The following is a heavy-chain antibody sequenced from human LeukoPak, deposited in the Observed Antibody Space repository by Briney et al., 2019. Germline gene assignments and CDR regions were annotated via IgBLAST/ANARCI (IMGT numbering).Heavy chain of an antibody. V-gene: IGHV3-30-3*01. CDR3: ARHDFWSAYGVF. CDR1: GFTFSNYA. Sequence: PGGSLRLSCAASGFTFSNYAMHWVRQAPGKGLEWVAVISYDGSNKYYADSVKGRFTISRDNAKNSLYLQMNSLRAEDTAVYYCARHDFWSAYGVFWGQGTLVTVSS. J-gene: IGHJ4*02. D-gene: IGHD3-3*01. CDR2: ISYDGSNK.